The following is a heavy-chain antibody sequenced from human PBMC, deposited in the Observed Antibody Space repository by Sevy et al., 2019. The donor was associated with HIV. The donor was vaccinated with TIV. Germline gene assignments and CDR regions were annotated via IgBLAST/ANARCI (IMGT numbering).Heavy chain of an antibody. D-gene: IGHD3-16*01. CDR3: AGRAVLGGYFDS. J-gene: IGHJ4*02. V-gene: IGHV3-23*01. Sequence: GGSLRLSCAASGFTFSSYAMSWVRQAPGEGLEWVSTISGSGGSTYYADSVKGRFTVSRDNSKNTLYLQMNSLRAEDTAVYYCAGRAVLGGYFDSWGQGTLVTVSS. CDR1: GFTFSSYA. CDR2: ISGSGGST.